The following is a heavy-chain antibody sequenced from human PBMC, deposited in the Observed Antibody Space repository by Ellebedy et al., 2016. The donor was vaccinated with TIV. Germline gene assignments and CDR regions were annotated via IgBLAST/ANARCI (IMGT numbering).Heavy chain of an antibody. CDR3: ERPGAYCSNGVCPYQYYGMDV. D-gene: IGHD2-8*01. J-gene: IGHJ6*02. CDR1: GFTFRKFG. Sequence: GESLKISCAASGFTFRKFGMHWVRQAPGKGLEWLAFIWYDGSNEAYADSVKGRFTISRDNSKHTLFLQMNNLRAEDTTVYYCERPGAYCSNGVCPYQYYGMDVWGQGTTVTVSS. V-gene: IGHV3-33*01. CDR2: IWYDGSNE.